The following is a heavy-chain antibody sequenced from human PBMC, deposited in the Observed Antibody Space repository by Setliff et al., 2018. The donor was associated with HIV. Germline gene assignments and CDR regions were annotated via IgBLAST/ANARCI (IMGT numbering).Heavy chain of an antibody. D-gene: IGHD3-10*01. CDR3: ARAGRRHYYGSGSYAVFDY. CDR1: GFTFSSYW. CDR2: IGTLSDT. J-gene: IGHJ4*02. Sequence: GGSLRLSCAASGFTFSSYWMHWVRQAPGKGLVWVSCIGTLSDTYYPNSVKGRFTISRDNAKNSLYLQMNGLRAGDTAVYFCARAGRRHYYGSGSYAVFDYWGQGIVVTVSS. V-gene: IGHV3-13*01.